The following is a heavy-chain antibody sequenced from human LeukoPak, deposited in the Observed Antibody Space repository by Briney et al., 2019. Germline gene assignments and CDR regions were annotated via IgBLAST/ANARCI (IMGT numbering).Heavy chain of an antibody. CDR1: GFTFSSYS. CDR2: ISYDGSNK. CDR3: AREEYSYGNTAFDI. J-gene: IGHJ3*02. Sequence: GGSLRLSCAASGFTFSSYSMNWVRQAPGKGLEWVAVISYDGSNKYYADSVKGRFTISRDNSKNTLYLQMNSLRAEDTAVYYCAREEYSYGNTAFDIWGQGTMVTVSS. V-gene: IGHV3-30-3*01. D-gene: IGHD5-18*01.